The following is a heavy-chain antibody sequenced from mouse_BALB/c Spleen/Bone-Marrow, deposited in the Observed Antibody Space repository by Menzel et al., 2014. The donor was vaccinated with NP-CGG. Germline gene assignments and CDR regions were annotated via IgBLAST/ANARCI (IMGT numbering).Heavy chain of an antibody. CDR1: GFTFTDYY. J-gene: IGHJ2*01. Sequence: EVQVVESGGGLVQPGGSLRLSCAPSGFTFTDYYMNWVRQPPGKALEWLGFIRNEANGYTTEYSASVKGRFTISRDNSQSILYLQMNTLRAEDSATYYCARDSRSTVSHFDYWGQGTTLTVSS. V-gene: IGHV7-3*02. D-gene: IGHD1-1*01. CDR3: ARDSRSTVSHFDY. CDR2: IRNEANGYTT.